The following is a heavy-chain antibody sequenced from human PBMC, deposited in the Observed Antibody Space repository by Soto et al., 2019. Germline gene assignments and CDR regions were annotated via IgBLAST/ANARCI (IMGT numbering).Heavy chain of an antibody. J-gene: IGHJ6*03. CDR2: IIPIFGTA. Sequence: ASVKVSCKASGGTFSSYAISWVRQAPGQGLEWMGGIIPIFGTANYAQKFQGRVTITADESTSTAYMELSSLRSEDTDVYYCARNLRVYYYMDVWGKGTTVTVSS. CDR3: ARNLRVYYYMDV. V-gene: IGHV1-69*13. CDR1: GGTFSSYA.